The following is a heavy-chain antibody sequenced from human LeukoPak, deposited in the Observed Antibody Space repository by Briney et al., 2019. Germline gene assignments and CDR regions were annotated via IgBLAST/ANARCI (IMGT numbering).Heavy chain of an antibody. CDR1: GGSFSGYY. CDR2: INHSGST. V-gene: IGHV4-34*01. Sequence: SETLSLTCAVYGGSFSGYYWSWIRQPPGKGLEWIGEINHSGSTNYNPSLKSRVTISVDTSKNQFSLKLSSVTAADTAVYYCAALRYSSGWYESSRYYCYYYGMDVWGQGTTVTVSS. CDR3: AALRYSSGWYESSRYYCYYYGMDV. D-gene: IGHD6-19*01. J-gene: IGHJ6*02.